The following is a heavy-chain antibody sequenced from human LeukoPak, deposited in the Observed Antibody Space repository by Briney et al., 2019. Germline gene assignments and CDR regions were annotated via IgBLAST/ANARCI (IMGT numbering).Heavy chain of an antibody. V-gene: IGHV4-38-2*01. Sequence: PSETLSLTCAVYGFSIGTGYSWGSIRQPPGKGLEWIGTIYHRGNTYYNPSLMSRVTISEDTSKNQFSLKLSSVTAADTAVYYCASNFGEERNCGQGTLVTVSS. CDR1: GFSIGTGYS. D-gene: IGHD3-3*01. CDR2: IYHRGNT. CDR3: ASNFGEERN. J-gene: IGHJ4*02.